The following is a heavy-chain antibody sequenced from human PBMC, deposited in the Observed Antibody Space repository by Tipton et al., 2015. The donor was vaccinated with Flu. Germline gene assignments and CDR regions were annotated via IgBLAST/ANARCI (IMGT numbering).Heavy chain of an antibody. CDR3: ARSAVRYSSGVDF. J-gene: IGHJ4*02. V-gene: IGHV5-51*03. D-gene: IGHD4-11*01. CDR1: GYSFSTYW. CDR2: IFPRDSDT. Sequence: VQLVQSGAEVKRSGESLRISCEASGYSFSTYWIGWVRQVPGKGLEWMGIIFPRDSDTTYSPSFEGRVTMSVETSRRVAYLHWSSLRASDTAMYYCARSAVRYSSGVDFWGEGTLVTVSS.